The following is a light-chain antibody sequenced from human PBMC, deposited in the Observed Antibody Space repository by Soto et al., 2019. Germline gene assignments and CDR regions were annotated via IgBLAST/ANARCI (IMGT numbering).Light chain of an antibody. Sequence: DIQMTQSPSTLSASVGDRVTITCRASQSVDTCLAWYQQKPGKAPHLLIYKASSLDTGVPSRFSGSGSVTDFTLTISSLEPDDFATYYCQQFYRYPWTFGQGTKVEIK. V-gene: IGKV1-5*03. CDR3: QQFYRYPWT. CDR1: QSVDTC. J-gene: IGKJ1*01. CDR2: KAS.